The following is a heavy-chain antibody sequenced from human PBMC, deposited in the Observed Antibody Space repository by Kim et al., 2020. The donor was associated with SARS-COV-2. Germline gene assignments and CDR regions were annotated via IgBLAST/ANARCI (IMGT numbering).Heavy chain of an antibody. Sequence: SVKVSCKASGGTFSSYAISWVRQAPGQGLEWMGGIIPIFGTANYAQKFQGRVTITADESTSTAYMELSSLRSEDTAVYYCARARVRKPRYCSSTSCVTDYYYYGMDVWGQGTTVTVSS. CDR3: ARARVRKPRYCSSTSCVTDYYYYGMDV. V-gene: IGHV1-69*13. D-gene: IGHD2-2*01. CDR2: IIPIFGTA. J-gene: IGHJ6*02. CDR1: GGTFSSYA.